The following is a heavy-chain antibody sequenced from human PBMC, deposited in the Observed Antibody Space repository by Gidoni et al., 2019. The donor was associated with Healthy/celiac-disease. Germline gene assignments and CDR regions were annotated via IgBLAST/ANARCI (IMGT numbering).Heavy chain of an antibody. D-gene: IGHD4-4*01. J-gene: IGHJ4*02. CDR3: ARDDYSNYGGFDY. V-gene: IGHV3-21*01. CDR2: ISSSSSYI. Sequence: EVQLVESGGGLVKPGGSLRLSCAASGFTFSSYSMNWVRQAPGKGLEWVSSISSSSSYIYYADSGKGRFTISRDNAKNSLYLQMNSLRAEDTAVYYCARDDYSNYGGFDYWGQGTLVTVSS. CDR1: GFTFSSYS.